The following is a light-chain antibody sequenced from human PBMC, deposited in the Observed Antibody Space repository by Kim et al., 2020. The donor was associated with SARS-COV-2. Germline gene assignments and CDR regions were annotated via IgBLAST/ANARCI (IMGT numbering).Light chain of an antibody. Sequence: LAASIGGRGHITCRASQGISNSLALYQQKPGKAPRLLLSAASRLESGVPSMFSGGGFGADYPLTISSLQPEDFASYYCQQYYGMPTFGQGTKLEI. J-gene: IGKJ2*01. CDR2: AAS. CDR3: QQYYGMPT. V-gene: IGKV1-NL1*01. CDR1: QGISNS.